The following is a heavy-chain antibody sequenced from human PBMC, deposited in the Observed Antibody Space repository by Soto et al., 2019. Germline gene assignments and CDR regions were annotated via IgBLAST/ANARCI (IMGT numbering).Heavy chain of an antibody. J-gene: IGHJ3*02. Sequence: QVQLQESGPGLVKPSETLSLTCTVSGGSISSYYWSWIRQPPGKGLEWIGYIYYSGSTNYNPSLKSRVTLSVDTSKNQFSPKLSSVTAADTAVYYCARDHGVYYGSGRGGAFDIWGQGTMVTVSS. V-gene: IGHV4-59*01. CDR3: ARDHGVYYGSGRGGAFDI. D-gene: IGHD3-10*01. CDR1: GGSISSYY. CDR2: IYYSGST.